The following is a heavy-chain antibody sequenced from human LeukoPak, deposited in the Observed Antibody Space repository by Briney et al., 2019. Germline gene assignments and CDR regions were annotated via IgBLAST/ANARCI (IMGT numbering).Heavy chain of an antibody. D-gene: IGHD3-9*01. CDR2: IYPGGSDT. J-gene: IGHJ6*02. V-gene: IGHV5-51*04. CDR1: GYRFTSYW. Sequence: GESLKISCKGSGYRFTSYWIGWVRHMPGKGLEWMGIIYPGGSDTRYSPSFQGQVTISADKPISTAYLQWSSLKASDTAMYYCATTRYLDWLFARDYYYYYGMDVWGQGTTVTVSS. CDR3: ATTRYLDWLFARDYYYYYGMDV.